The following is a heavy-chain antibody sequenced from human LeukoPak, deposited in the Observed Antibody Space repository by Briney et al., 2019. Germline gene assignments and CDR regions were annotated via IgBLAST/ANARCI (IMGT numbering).Heavy chain of an antibody. J-gene: IGHJ6*03. D-gene: IGHD3-3*02. CDR2: INWNGGST. V-gene: IGHV3-20*04. CDR1: GFIFDDYG. Sequence: GGSLRLSCVASGFIFDDYGVNWVRQAPGQGLEWVSGINWNGGSTGHADSVKGRFTISRDNAKKSLYLQMNSLRAEDTALYYCARANSMGYFYNMDVWGKGTTVTVSS. CDR3: ARANSMGYFYNMDV.